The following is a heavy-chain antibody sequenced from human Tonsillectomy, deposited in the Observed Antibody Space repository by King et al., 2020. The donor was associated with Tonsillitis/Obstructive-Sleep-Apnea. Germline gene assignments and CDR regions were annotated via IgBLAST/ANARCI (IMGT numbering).Heavy chain of an antibody. CDR2: INHSGRT. CDR1: GGSFSAYY. CDR3: ARGQAWGAAFDP. D-gene: IGHD7-27*01. J-gene: IGHJ5*02. Sequence: VQLPQWGAGLLKPSETLTLTCAVYGGSFSAYYWRWIRQPPGKGLEWIGEINHSGRTNYSPSLESRVTISVDTSENQFSLKLHSVTAADTAVYYCARGQAWGAAFDPWGQGTLVTVSS. V-gene: IGHV4-34*01.